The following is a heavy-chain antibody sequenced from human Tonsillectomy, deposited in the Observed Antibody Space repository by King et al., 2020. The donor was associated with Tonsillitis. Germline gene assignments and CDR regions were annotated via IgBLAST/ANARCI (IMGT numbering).Heavy chain of an antibody. J-gene: IGHJ4*02. D-gene: IGHD4-17*01. CDR1: GFTFSNYD. V-gene: IGHV3-23*01. Sequence: VQSGGSLRLSCAASGFTFSNYDMNWVRQAPGKGLEWVSTISVSGSVTYYADSLKGRFTVSRDNSKNTLYLQMNTLRAEDTAIYYCAKAGLTTVTTPIDYWGQGTLVTVSS. CDR2: ISVSGSVT. CDR3: AKAGLTTVTTPIDY.